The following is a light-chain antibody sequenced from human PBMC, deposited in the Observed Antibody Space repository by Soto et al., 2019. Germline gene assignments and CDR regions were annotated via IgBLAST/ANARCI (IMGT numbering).Light chain of an antibody. CDR1: SSDIGGCNY. CDR3: SSLTSRHTYV. CDR2: DVS. V-gene: IGLV2-14*01. Sequence: QSVLTQPASVSGSPGQSTTISCTGTSSDIGGCNYVSWYQQLPGEAPKLIIYDVSDRPSGVSTRFSGSKSGNTASLTISGLQAEDEGDYYCSSLTSRHTYVFGTGTKLTVL. J-gene: IGLJ1*01.